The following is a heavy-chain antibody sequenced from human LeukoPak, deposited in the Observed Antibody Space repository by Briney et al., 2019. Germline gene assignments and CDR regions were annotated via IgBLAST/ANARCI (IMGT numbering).Heavy chain of an antibody. CDR3: ARGPRITIFGVVMANDAFYI. J-gene: IGHJ3*02. CDR2: INPKSGGT. D-gene: IGHD3-3*01. V-gene: IGHV1-2*02. CDR1: GYTFTDYF. Sequence: ASVKVSCTASGYTFTDYFMNWVRQAPGQGLEWMGWINPKSGGTVYAQKFQGRVIMTRDTSSSTAYIDLSRLRVDDTVVYYCARGPRITIFGVVMANDAFYIWGQGTMVTVSS.